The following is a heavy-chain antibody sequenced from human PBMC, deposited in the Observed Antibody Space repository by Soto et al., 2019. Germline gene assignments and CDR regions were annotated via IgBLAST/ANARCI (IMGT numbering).Heavy chain of an antibody. Sequence: SETLSLTCTVSGGSISSGGYYWSWIRQHPGKGLEWIGYIYYSGSTYYNPSLKSRVTISVDTSKNQFSLKLSSVTAADTAVYYCARERRRFLEWSSNHVAFDIWGQGTMVTVSS. CDR1: GGSISSGGYY. CDR2: IYYSGST. CDR3: ARERRRFLEWSSNHVAFDI. V-gene: IGHV4-31*03. J-gene: IGHJ3*02. D-gene: IGHD3-3*01.